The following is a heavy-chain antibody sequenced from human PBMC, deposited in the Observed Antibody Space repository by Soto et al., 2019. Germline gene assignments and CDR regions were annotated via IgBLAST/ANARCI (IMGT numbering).Heavy chain of an antibody. CDR3: ARVLPDYYDSSGYYYRQGYYFDY. V-gene: IGHV4-30-2*01. J-gene: IGHJ4*02. CDR2: IYHSGST. CDR1: GGSISSGGYS. Sequence: PSETLSLTCAVSGGSISSGGYSWSWIRQPPGKGQEWIGYIYHSGSTYYNPSLKSRVTISVDRSKNQFSLKLSSVTAADTAVYYCARVLPDYYDSSGYYYRQGYYFDYWGQGTLVTVSS. D-gene: IGHD3-22*01.